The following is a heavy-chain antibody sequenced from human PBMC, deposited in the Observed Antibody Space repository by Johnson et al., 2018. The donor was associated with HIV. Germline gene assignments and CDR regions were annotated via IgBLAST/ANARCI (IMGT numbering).Heavy chain of an antibody. Sequence: VQLVESGGGLVQPGGSLRLSCAASGFTFSSYDMHWVRQATGNGLEWVSTIGTAGDTYYPGSVKGRFTVSREDAKNSLYLQMNSLRAEDTAVYYCARPLDWKDLSDALDIWGQGTMVSVSS. D-gene: IGHD1-1*01. CDR2: IGTAGDT. CDR1: GFTFSSYD. J-gene: IGHJ3*02. V-gene: IGHV3-13*01. CDR3: ARPLDWKDLSDALDI.